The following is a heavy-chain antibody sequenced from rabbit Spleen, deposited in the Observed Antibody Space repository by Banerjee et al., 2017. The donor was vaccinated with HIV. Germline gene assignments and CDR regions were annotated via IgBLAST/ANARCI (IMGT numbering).Heavy chain of an antibody. V-gene: IGHV1S45*01. Sequence: QEQLVESGGGLVQPEGSLTLSCTASGVSFSSNYYMCWVRQAPGKGLEWIACIDSGSSGFTYFATWAKGRFTCSKTSSTTVTLQMTRLTAADTATYFCARDTGSSFSTYGMDLWGPGTLVTVS. CDR2: IDSGSSGFT. D-gene: IGHD8-1*01. J-gene: IGHJ6*01. CDR1: GVSFSSNYY. CDR3: ARDTGSSFSTYGMDL.